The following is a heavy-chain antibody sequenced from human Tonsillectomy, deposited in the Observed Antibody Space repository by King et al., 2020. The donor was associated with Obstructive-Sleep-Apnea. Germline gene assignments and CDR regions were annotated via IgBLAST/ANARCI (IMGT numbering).Heavy chain of an antibody. CDR1: GFTFSTYA. Sequence: VQLVESGGDVVQPGGSLRLSCAASGFTFSTYALHWVRQAPGKGLEWVAGISRDGRNTEYVDFVKGRFIISRDNSRNTLYLQLNRLRVEDTAVYFCARLRVTFGDLPLWGRGTLVSVSS. V-gene: IGHV3-30*04. J-gene: IGHJ2*01. CDR3: ARLRVTFGDLPL. CDR2: ISRDGRNT. D-gene: IGHD4-17*01.